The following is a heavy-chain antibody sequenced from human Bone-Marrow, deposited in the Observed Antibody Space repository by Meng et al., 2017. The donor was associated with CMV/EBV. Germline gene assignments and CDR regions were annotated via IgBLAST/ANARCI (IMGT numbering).Heavy chain of an antibody. J-gene: IGHJ4*02. D-gene: IGHD2-2*01. CDR1: GYTFTGYY. V-gene: IGHV1-2*02. CDR3: ARELWDLGYCSSTSCRGGTGVDY. Sequence: ASVKVSCKASGYTFTGYYMHWVRQAPGQGLEWMGWINPNSGGTNYAQKFQGRVTMTRDTSISTAYMELSRLRSDDTAVYYCARELWDLGYCSSTSCRGGTGVDYWGQRTLVTVSS. CDR2: INPNSGGT.